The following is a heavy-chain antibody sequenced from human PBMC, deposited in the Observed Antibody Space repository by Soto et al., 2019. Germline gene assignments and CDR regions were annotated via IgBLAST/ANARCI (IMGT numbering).Heavy chain of an antibody. CDR3: AKEGGGY. CDR2: ISYDGSNK. V-gene: IGHV3-30*18. D-gene: IGHD3-16*01. CDR1: GFTFSSYG. J-gene: IGHJ4*02. Sequence: GGSLRLSCAASGFTFSSYGMHWVRQAPGKGLEWVAVISYDGSNKYYADSVKGRFTISRDNSKNTLYLQMNSLRAEDTAVYYGAKEGGGYWGQGTLVTVSS.